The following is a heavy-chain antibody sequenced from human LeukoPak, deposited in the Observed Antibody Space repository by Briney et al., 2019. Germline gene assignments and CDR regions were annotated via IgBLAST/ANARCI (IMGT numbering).Heavy chain of an antibody. Sequence: SVKVSCKASGGTFSSYAISWVRQAPGQGLEWMGRIIPIFGTANYAQKFQGRVTITTDESTSTAYMELSSLRSEDTAVYYCARERGGGYYDKGDAFDIWGQGTMVIVSS. CDR3: ARERGGGYYDKGDAFDI. CDR2: IIPIFGTA. J-gene: IGHJ3*02. CDR1: GGTFSSYA. D-gene: IGHD3-22*01. V-gene: IGHV1-69*05.